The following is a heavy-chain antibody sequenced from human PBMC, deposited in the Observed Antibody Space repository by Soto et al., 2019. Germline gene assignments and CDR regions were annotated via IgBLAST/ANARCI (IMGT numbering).Heavy chain of an antibody. J-gene: IGHJ4*02. CDR2: INHSGST. CDR1: GGSFSGYY. CDR3: ARLPRFGVSGYKRNYFDY. D-gene: IGHD3-10*01. Sequence: SETLSLTCAVYGGSFSGYYWSWIRQPPGKGLEWIGEINHSGSTNYNPSLKSRVTISVDTSKNQFSQKLSSVTAADTAVYYCARLPRFGVSGYKRNYFDYWGQGTLVTVSS. V-gene: IGHV4-34*01.